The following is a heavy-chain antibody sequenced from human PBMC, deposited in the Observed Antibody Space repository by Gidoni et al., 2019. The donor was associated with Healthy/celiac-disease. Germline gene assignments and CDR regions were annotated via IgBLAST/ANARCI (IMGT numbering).Heavy chain of an antibody. V-gene: IGHV1-24*01. CDR1: GYTLTELS. J-gene: IGHJ4*02. Sequence: QVQLVQSGAEVKKPGASVKVSCKVSGYTLTELSMHWVRQAPGKGLEWMGGFDPEDGETIYAQKFQGRVTMTEVTSTDTAYMELSSLRSEDTAVYYCATDRVTMVRGVTFDYWGQGTLVTVSS. CDR3: ATDRVTMVRGVTFDY. D-gene: IGHD3-10*01. CDR2: FDPEDGET.